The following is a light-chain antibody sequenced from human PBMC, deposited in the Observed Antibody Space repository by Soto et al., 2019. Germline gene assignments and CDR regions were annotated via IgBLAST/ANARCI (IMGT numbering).Light chain of an antibody. CDR2: GAS. CDR1: QSVSIN. V-gene: IGKV3-15*01. J-gene: IGKJ5*01. Sequence: TLALSPGERATLSRRASQSVSINYLALYQQKPGQAPRLLIYGASTRATGIPARFSGSGSGTEFTLTISSLQSEDFAVYYCQQYNNWPITVGKGTRLEIK. CDR3: QQYNNWPIT.